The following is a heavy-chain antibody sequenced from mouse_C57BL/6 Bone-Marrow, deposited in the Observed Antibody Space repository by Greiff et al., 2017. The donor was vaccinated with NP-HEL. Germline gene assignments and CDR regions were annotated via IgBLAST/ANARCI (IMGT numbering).Heavy chain of an antibody. D-gene: IGHD1-1*01. Sequence: VQLQQSGAELAKPGASVKLSCKASGYTFTSYWMHWVKQRPGQGLEWIGYINPSSGYTKYNQKFKDKATLTADKSSSAAYMQLRSLTYEDSAVYDCAREGVFITAVVAGAMDYWGQGTSVTVSS. CDR2: INPSSGYT. J-gene: IGHJ4*01. V-gene: IGHV1-7*01. CDR3: AREGVFITAVVAGAMDY. CDR1: GYTFTSYW.